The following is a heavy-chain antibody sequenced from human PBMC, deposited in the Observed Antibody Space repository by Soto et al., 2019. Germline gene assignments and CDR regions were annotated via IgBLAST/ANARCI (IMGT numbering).Heavy chain of an antibody. V-gene: IGHV4-39*01. CDR2: VYYNENT. J-gene: IGHJ5*01. CDR3: ARRERYYGSPGWFDP. D-gene: IGHD3-10*01. CDR1: GASINNFAYY. Sequence: SETLSLTCSVSGASINNFAYYWGWIRQPPGKGLEWIGTVYYNENTYYNPSLRSRVAISVDTAKNQFSLSLRSVTAADTAVYFCARRERYYGSPGWFDPWGQGTLVAVSS.